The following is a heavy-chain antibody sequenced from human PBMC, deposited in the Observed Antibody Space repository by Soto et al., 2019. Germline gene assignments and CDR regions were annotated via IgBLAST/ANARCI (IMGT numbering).Heavy chain of an antibody. Sequence: QVQLVQSGAEVKKPGASVKVSCQASGYTFTSYAMHWVRQAPGQRLEWMGWINAGNGNTKYSQKFHGRVTITRDTSASTAYMEMSSLRSEDTAVYYCARVGSGWYEGEDNWFDPWGQGTLVTVSS. CDR1: GYTFTSYA. V-gene: IGHV1-3*01. CDR3: ARVGSGWYEGEDNWFDP. J-gene: IGHJ5*02. D-gene: IGHD6-19*01. CDR2: INAGNGNT.